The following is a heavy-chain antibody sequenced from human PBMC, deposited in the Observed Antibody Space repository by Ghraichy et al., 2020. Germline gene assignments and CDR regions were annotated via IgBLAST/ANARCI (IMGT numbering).Heavy chain of an antibody. CDR1: GGSVSSGSYY. Sequence: SETLSLTCTVSGGSVSSGSYYWSRIRQPPGKGLEWIGYSYYSGSSSYNPSLKSRVIISVDTSKNQFSLKLTSVTAADTAVYYCARESGSPRTFDYWGQGTLVTVSS. CDR2: SYYSGSS. D-gene: IGHD6-25*01. CDR3: ARESGSPRTFDY. V-gene: IGHV4-61*01. J-gene: IGHJ4*02.